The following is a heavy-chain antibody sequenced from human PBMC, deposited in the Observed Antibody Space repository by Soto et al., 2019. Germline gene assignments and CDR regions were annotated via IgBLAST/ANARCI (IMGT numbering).Heavy chain of an antibody. J-gene: IGHJ6*02. CDR1: GYTFTSYY. Sequence: QVKLVQSGAEVKKPGASVKVSCKASGYTFTSYYISWVRQAPGQGLEWMGWISAYNGNTNYAQKLQGRVTMTTDTSPSAASVELRSLRSDDTAVYYCARDNPPMGVWGQGTTVTVSS. V-gene: IGHV1-18*01. CDR3: ARDNPPMGV. CDR2: ISAYNGNT.